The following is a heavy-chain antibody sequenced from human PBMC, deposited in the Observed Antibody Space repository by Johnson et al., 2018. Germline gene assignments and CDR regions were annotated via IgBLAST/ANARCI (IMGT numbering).Heavy chain of an antibody. D-gene: IGHD3-16*01. CDR3: GRGGDLDYYYYMDV. CDR2: ISYDGSNK. J-gene: IGHJ6*03. CDR1: GYTFSSYG. V-gene: IGHV3-30*03. Sequence: QVQLVESGGGVVQPGRSLRLSCAASGYTFSSYGIHWVRQAPGKGLEWVAAISYDGSNKQYADSVKGRFTISRDNAKNSLYLQMKSLRAEETAVYYCGRGGDLDYYYYMDVWGKGTTVIVSS.